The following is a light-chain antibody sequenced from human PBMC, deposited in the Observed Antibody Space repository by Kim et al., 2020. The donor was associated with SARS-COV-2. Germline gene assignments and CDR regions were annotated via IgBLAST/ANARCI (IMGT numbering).Light chain of an antibody. CDR2: DTS. CDR1: PGAVTSGHY. V-gene: IGLV7-46*01. CDR3: LLSYDAVRAV. J-gene: IGLJ3*02. Sequence: GASVTLTCGFSPGAVTSGHYPSWFPQTPGHATRTLIYDTSNKHFWTPSRFSCSLLGGKAALTLSGAQPEAAAEYYRLLSYDAVRAVFGGGTQLTVL.